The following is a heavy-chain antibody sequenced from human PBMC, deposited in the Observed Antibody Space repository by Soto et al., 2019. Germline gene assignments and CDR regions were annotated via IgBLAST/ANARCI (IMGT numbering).Heavy chain of an antibody. CDR2: IYGDDDT. V-gene: IGHV2-5*02. J-gene: IGHJ4*02. CDR3: AHRRGRGRVIPAPYFDF. CDR1: GFSLSTSEMG. D-gene: IGHD2-15*01. Sequence: QITLKESGPALVKPTQPLTLTCTLSGFSLSTSEMGVGWIRQPPGKALEWLGIIYGDDDTRNRPSLKSRLTITRDTSKNQVVLTLTDMDPADTATYYSAHRRGRGRVIPAPYFDFWGQGVPVTVSS.